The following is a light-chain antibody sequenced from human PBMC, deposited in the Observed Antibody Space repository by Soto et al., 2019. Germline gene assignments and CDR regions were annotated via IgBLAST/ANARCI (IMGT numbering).Light chain of an antibody. V-gene: IGLV2-14*01. CDR3: SSYTSSNTLGV. CDR1: SRDVGGSNY. CDR2: EVS. Sequence: QSALIQPASVPGSPGQSITISCTGTSRDVGGSNYVSWYQHHPHRAPKLLIYEVSYRPSGVSSRFSGSKSGNTASLTISGLQAEDEADYYCSSYTSSNTLGVFGVGTKVTVL. J-gene: IGLJ1*01.